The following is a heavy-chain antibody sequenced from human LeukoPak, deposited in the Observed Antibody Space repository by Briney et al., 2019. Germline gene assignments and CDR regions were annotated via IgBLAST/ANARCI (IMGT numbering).Heavy chain of an antibody. CDR2: INPNSGGT. Sequence: ASVTVSCKASGYTFTGYYMHWVRQAPGQGLEWMGWINPNSGGTNYAQKFQGRVTMTRDTSISTAYMELSRLRSDDTAVYYCAVFLVWFGELLGDDYWGQGTLVTVSS. V-gene: IGHV1-2*02. D-gene: IGHD3-10*01. CDR1: GYTFTGYY. J-gene: IGHJ4*02. CDR3: AVFLVWFGELLGDDY.